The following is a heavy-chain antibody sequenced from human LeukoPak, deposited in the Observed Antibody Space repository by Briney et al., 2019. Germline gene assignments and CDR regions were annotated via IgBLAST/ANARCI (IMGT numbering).Heavy chain of an antibody. Sequence: ASVKVSCKASGYTFTSYDIHWVRQATGQGLEWMGWMNPNSGNTGYAQKFQGRVTMTRDTSISTAYMELSSLGSDDTAVYYCAGGRYCSGGSCYPAGLGWFDPWGQGTLVTVSS. V-gene: IGHV1-8*01. J-gene: IGHJ5*02. D-gene: IGHD2-15*01. CDR1: GYTFTSYD. CDR2: MNPNSGNT. CDR3: AGGRYCSGGSCYPAGLGWFDP.